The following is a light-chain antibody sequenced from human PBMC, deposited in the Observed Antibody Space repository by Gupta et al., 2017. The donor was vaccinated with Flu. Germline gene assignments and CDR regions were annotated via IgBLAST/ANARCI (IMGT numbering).Light chain of an antibody. CDR1: QSVSSSY. CDR2: GAS. V-gene: IGKV3-20*01. CDR3: QQYGSVPGIFT. Sequence: EMVLTQSPGTLSFSPGERATLSCRASQSVSSSYLAWYQQKPGQAPRLLIYGASSRATGIPDRFSGSGSGTDFTLTISRLEPEDFAVYYCQQYGSVPGIFTFGPGTKVDIK. J-gene: IGKJ3*01.